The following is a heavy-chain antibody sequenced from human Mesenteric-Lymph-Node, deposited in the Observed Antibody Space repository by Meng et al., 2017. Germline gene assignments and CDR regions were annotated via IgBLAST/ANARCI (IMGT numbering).Heavy chain of an antibody. CDR2: VNSDGSTT. CDR3: ARDGAWFGELLFQADAFDI. CDR1: GFTFSSYS. D-gene: IGHD3-10*01. V-gene: IGHV3-74*01. Sequence: GESLKISCAASGFTFSSYSMHWVRQAPGKGLVWVSRVNSDGSTTSYADSVKGRFTIPRDNSKNTLYLQMNSLRAEDTAVYYCARDGAWFGELLFQADAFDIWGQGTMVTVSS. J-gene: IGHJ3*02.